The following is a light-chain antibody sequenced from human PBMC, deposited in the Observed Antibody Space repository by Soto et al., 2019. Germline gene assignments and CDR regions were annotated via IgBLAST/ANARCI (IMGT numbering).Light chain of an antibody. Sequence: VVMTQSPLSLPVTLGQPASISCRSNQRLVHSDGIAYFSWFQQRPGRSPRRLIYKVSNRDSGVPARFSGSGSGTDFALEISRVETDDVGIYYCMQSTQLPPTFGQGTRLEIK. CDR1: QRLVHSDGIAY. CDR2: KVS. V-gene: IGKV2-30*02. J-gene: IGKJ5*01. CDR3: MQSTQLPPT.